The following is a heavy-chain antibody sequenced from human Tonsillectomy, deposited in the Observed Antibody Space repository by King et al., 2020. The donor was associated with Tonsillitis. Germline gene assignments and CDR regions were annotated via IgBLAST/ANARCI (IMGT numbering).Heavy chain of an antibody. V-gene: IGHV3-74*03. CDR3: ARDTNWGPGNYLDL. J-gene: IGHJ2*01. Sequence: VQLVESGGGLVHPGGSLRLSCAASGFTFSRYWMHWVRQAPGKGLVWVSRIITDGSRTEYADSVKGRFTVSSDNAKNTLYLQMNSLRAEDTAVYYCARDTNWGPGNYLDLWGRGTLVTVSS. CDR2: IITDGSRT. CDR1: GFTFSRYW. D-gene: IGHD7-27*01.